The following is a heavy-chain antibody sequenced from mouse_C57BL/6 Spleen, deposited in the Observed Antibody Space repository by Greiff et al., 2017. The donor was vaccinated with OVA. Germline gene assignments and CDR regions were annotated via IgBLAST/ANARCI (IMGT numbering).Heavy chain of an antibody. CDR2: IRSKSNNYAT. Sequence: EVQLVESGGGLVQPKGSLKLSCAASGFSFNTYAMNWVRQAPGKGLEWVARIRSKSNNYATYYADSVKDRFTISRDDSESMLYLQMNNLKTEDTAMYYCVRLAYYSNYEGYAMDYWGQGTSVTVSS. V-gene: IGHV10-1*01. J-gene: IGHJ4*01. D-gene: IGHD2-5*01. CDR1: GFSFNTYA. CDR3: VRLAYYSNYEGYAMDY.